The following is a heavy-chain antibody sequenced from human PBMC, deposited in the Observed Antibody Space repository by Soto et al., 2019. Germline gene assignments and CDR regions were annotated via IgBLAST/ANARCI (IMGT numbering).Heavy chain of an antibody. CDR3: VVGQQVDSLPFDS. Sequence: EVQLVESGGGLVQPGGSLRLSSAASGFTFSSYWMHWVRQAPGKGLVWVSRINSDASSTSYADSVKGRFTISRDNVKNTLSLQMNSLRAEDTAVYYCVVGQQVDSLPFDSWGQGTLVTVSS. V-gene: IGHV3-74*01. J-gene: IGHJ4*02. D-gene: IGHD6-13*01. CDR2: INSDASST. CDR1: GFTFSSYW.